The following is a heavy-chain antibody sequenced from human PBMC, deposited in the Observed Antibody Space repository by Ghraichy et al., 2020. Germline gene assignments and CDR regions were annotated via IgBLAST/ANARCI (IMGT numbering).Heavy chain of an antibody. J-gene: IGHJ4*02. CDR1: GFTFVNYY. Sequence: GGSLRLSCVASGFTFVNYYMTWVRQAPGKGLEWVANIKHDGSEEYYVDSVNGRFTISRDNVKNSVYLQMNSLRGEDTAVYYCGRDGYLWRSDVDNWGQGTLVTVSS. CDR3: GRDGYLWRSDVDN. D-gene: IGHD3-16*01. V-gene: IGHV3-7*01. CDR2: IKHDGSEE.